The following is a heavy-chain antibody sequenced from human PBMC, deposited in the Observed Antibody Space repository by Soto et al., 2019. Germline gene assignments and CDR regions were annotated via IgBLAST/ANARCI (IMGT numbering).Heavy chain of an antibody. CDR3: ARQPDDSYGSGSYYYGMDV. Sequence: GESLKISCKGSGYSFTSYWISWVRQMPGKGLEWMGRIDPSDSYTNYSPSFQGHVTISADKSISTAYLQWSSLKASDTAMYYCARQPDDSYGSGSYYYGMDVWGQGTTVT. CDR1: GYSFTSYW. D-gene: IGHD3-10*01. CDR2: IDPSDSYT. V-gene: IGHV5-10-1*01. J-gene: IGHJ6*02.